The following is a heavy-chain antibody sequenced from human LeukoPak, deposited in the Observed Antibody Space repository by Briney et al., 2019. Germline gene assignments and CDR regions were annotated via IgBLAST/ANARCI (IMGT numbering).Heavy chain of an antibody. CDR2: ISGSGGST. Sequence: GGSLRLSCAASGFTFSSYAMSWVRQAPGKGLEWVSAISGSGGSTYYADSVKGRFAISRDNSKNTLYLQMNSLRAEDTAVYYCAKNPTSRPTTTDYWGQGTLVTVSS. D-gene: IGHD1-1*01. CDR1: GFTFSSYA. V-gene: IGHV3-23*01. J-gene: IGHJ4*02. CDR3: AKNPTSRPTTTDY.